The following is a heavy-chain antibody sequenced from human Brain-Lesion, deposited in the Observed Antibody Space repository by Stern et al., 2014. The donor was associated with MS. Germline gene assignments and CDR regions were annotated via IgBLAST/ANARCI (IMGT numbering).Heavy chain of an antibody. J-gene: IGHJ6*02. D-gene: IGHD2-2*01. CDR1: GGSISSDNYY. CDR3: ARDHFTTSLDV. V-gene: IGHV4-31*03. CDR2: IYYSGTT. Sequence: QVQLVESGPGLVKPSQTLSLTCTVSGGSISSDNYYWTWIRQHPGQALERIGHIYYSGTTYYNPSLKSRVSITVDTSKNLFSRRLSSVTAADTAVYYCARDHFTTSLDVWGHGTTVTVS.